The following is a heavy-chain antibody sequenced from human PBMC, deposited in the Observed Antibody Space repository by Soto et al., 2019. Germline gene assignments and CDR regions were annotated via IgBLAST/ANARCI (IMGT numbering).Heavy chain of an antibody. J-gene: IGHJ4*02. CDR1: GYTFTDYH. CDR2: ISVYNGET. V-gene: IGHV1-18*01. CDR3: ARAVGNYFDY. D-gene: IGHD3-10*01. Sequence: QVQLMQSGAEVKEPGASVQVSCKASGYTFTDYHITWVRQAPGQGLEWMGWISVYNGETNYVQNLRGRVPMAPDTSTNTAYMELRSLRSDDTAVYYCARAVGNYFDYWGQGTLVTVSS.